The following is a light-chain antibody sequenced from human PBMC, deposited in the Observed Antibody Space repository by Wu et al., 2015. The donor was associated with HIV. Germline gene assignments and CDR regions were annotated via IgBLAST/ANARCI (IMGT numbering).Light chain of an antibody. CDR1: KSGSSN. V-gene: IGKV3-15*01. CDR3: QQYNDWPPYT. CDR2: GAS. Sequence: EIVLTQSPVTLSLSPGERATLSCRASKSGSSNLAWYQQKPGQPPSLLIYGASTRATGVPARFSGSGSGTDFTLTINSLQSEDSALYYCQQYNDWPPYTFGQGTKVEIK. J-gene: IGKJ2*01.